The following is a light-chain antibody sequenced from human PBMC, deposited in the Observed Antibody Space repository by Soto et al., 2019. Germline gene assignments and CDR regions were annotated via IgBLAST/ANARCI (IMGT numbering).Light chain of an antibody. Sequence: DIQMTQSPSTLSASVGDRVTITCRASQGISTWLAWYQQKPGKAPKLLIYMASSLESGVPSRFSGSVSGTEFTLTISSLQPDDFATYYCQQYASYSLTFGGGTKVEIK. V-gene: IGKV1-5*03. J-gene: IGKJ4*01. CDR2: MAS. CDR1: QGISTW. CDR3: QQYASYSLT.